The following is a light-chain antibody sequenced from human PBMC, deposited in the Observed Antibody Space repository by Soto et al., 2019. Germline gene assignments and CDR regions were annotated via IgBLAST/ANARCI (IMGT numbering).Light chain of an antibody. V-gene: IGKV3-20*01. CDR2: GAS. CDR3: HHYGTAPILT. CDR1: QSVSTNY. J-gene: IGKJ3*01. Sequence: EIVLTQSPGTLSLSPGERATLSCRASQSVSTNYLAWFQQKPGQAPRLLIYGASSRATGIPDRFSGSGSGTDFTLIISRLESEDFAVYFCHHYGTAPILTFGPGTKVDFK.